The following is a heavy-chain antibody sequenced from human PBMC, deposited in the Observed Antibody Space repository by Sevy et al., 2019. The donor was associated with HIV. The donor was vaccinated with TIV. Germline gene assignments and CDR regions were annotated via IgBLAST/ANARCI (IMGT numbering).Heavy chain of an antibody. J-gene: IGHJ5*02. CDR3: ARVLPYCSSSTCFSPAGWVDP. CDR2: IYYSGST. Sequence: SETLSLTCSVSGGSFSSGGYYWSWIRQHPEKGLEWIGYIYYSGSTFYNPSLRSRLTISGDTSKNQFSLKLSSVTAADTAVYYCARVLPYCSSSTCFSPAGWVDPWGQGTLVTVSS. V-gene: IGHV4-31*03. CDR1: GGSFSSGGYY. D-gene: IGHD2-2*01.